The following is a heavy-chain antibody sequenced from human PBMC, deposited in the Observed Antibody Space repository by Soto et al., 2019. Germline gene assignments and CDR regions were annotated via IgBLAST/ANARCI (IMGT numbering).Heavy chain of an antibody. D-gene: IGHD6-13*01. CDR1: GGSISSGGYS. CDR2: IYHSGST. J-gene: IGHJ4*02. Sequence: SETLSLTCAVSGGSISSGGYSWSWIRQPPGKGLEWIGYIYHSGSTYYNPSLKSRVTISVDRSKSQFSLRLTSVTAADTAVYYCARYNAASGTHYFDFWGQGALVTVSS. V-gene: IGHV4-30-2*01. CDR3: ARYNAASGTHYFDF.